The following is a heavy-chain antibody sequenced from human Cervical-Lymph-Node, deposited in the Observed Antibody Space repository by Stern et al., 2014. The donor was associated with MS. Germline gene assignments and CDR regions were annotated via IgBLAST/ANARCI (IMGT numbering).Heavy chain of an antibody. CDR1: GGTFSSYA. CDR2: IIPIVGTA. J-gene: IGHJ6*02. CDR3: ARDRRAMVRGVIQNYYYYGMDV. D-gene: IGHD3-10*01. Sequence: VQLVESGAEVKKPGSSVKVSCKASGGTFSSYAISWVRQAPGQGLEWMGGIIPIVGTAHYAQKFQGRVTITADKSTSTAYMELSSLRSEDTAVYYCARDRRAMVRGVIQNYYYYGMDVWGQGTTVTVSS. V-gene: IGHV1-69*06.